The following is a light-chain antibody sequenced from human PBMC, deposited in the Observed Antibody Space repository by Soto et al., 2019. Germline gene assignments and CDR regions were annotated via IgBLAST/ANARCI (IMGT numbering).Light chain of an antibody. V-gene: IGKV3-11*01. CDR3: QQRRNWPLT. J-gene: IGKJ4*01. CDR2: DVS. Sequence: EIVLTQSPATLSLSPGERATLSCRASQSVDSYLTWYQQKPGQAPRLLLYDVSKRATGIPVGFSGSGSGTDITLTISSLEPEDVAIYYCQQRRNWPLTFGGGTKVEIK. CDR1: QSVDSY.